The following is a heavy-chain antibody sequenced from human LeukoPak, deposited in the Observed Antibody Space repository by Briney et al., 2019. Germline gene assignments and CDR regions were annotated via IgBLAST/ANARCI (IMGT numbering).Heavy chain of an antibody. D-gene: IGHD6-6*01. J-gene: IGHJ4*02. CDR3: ARAGSSSSRFDY. CDR1: GGSISSGSYY. CDR2: IYTSGST. V-gene: IGHV4-61*02. Sequence: SQTLSLTCTVSGGSISSGSYYWSWIRQPAGKGLEWIGRIYTSGSTNYNPSLKSRVTISVDTSKNQFSLKLSSVTAADTAVYYCARAGSSSSRFDYWGQGTLVTVSS.